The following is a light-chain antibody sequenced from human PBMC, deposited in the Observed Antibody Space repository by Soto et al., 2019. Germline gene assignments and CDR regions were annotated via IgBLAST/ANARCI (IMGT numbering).Light chain of an antibody. J-gene: IGLJ2*01. CDR2: DNN. CDR3: ATWDSSLIAGV. Sequence: QSVLTQPPSVSAAPGQEVTISCSGSSSNIGNNFVSWYQHLPGTAPKLLIYDNNKRPSGIPDRFSGTKSGTSATLGITGLQTGDEAHYYCATWDSSLIAGVFGGRTKLTVL. CDR1: SSNIGNNF. V-gene: IGLV1-51*01.